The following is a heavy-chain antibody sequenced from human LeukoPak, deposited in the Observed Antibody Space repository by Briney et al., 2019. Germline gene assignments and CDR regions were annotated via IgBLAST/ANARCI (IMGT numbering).Heavy chain of an antibody. V-gene: IGHV3-53*05. CDR2: IYTDGRT. CDR1: GFSVSSSY. CDR3: VHSGILTGYYNSFDY. J-gene: IGHJ4*02. D-gene: IGHD3-9*01. Sequence: PGGSLRLSCAASGFSVSSSYMTWVRQAPGKGLEWVSIIYTDGRTNYADSLKGRFTVSRDNSKNTLYLQMNSLRAEDTAVYYCVHSGILTGYYNSFDYWGQGTLVTVSS.